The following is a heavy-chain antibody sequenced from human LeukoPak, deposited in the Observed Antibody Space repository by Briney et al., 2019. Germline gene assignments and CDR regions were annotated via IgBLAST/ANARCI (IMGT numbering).Heavy chain of an antibody. CDR1: GYTFTSYG. J-gene: IGHJ6*02. D-gene: IGHD2-15*01. V-gene: IGHV1-18*01. CDR2: ISPYNGNT. Sequence: GASVKLSCKVSGYTFTSYGISWVREAPGQGREWMGGISPYNGNTNYAQKCQGRVTMTTDTSTTTAYMELRSLRSDDTAVYYCARDLDSVVVAAALRHYGLDVWGQGTTVTVSS. CDR3: ARDLDSVVVAAALRHYGLDV.